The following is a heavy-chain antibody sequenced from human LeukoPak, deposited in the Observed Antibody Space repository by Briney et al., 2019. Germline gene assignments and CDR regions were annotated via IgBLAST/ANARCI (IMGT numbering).Heavy chain of an antibody. J-gene: IGHJ3*02. CDR1: GFTFISYA. D-gene: IGHD3/OR15-3a*01. CDR3: ARVGLESGTGWPLDAFDI. CDR2: ISYDGSNK. Sequence: GRSLRHSCAASGFTFISYAMHWVRQAPGKGLEWVAVISYDGSNKYYADSVKGRFTISRDNSKNTLYLQMNSLRAEDTAVYYCARVGLESGTGWPLDAFDIWGQGTMDTVSS. V-gene: IGHV3-30*04.